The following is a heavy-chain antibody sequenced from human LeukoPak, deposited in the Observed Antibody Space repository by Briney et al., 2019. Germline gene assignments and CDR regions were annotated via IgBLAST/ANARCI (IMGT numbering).Heavy chain of an antibody. D-gene: IGHD4-23*01. V-gene: IGHV4-34*01. CDR1: GGSFSGYY. J-gene: IGHJ6*02. Sequence: SETLSLTCAVYGGSFSGYYWSWIRQPPGKGLEWIGEINHSGSTNYNPSLKSRVTMSVDTSKNQFSLKLSSVTAADTAVYYCARGKRGKGYYYYYGMDVWGQGTTVTVSS. CDR2: INHSGST. CDR3: ARGKRGKGYYYYYGMDV.